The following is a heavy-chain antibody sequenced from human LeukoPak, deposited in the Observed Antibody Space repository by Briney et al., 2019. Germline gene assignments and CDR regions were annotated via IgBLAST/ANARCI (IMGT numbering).Heavy chain of an antibody. CDR1: GFTFSSYG. V-gene: IGHV3-30*18. CDR3: AKDLRYCSSTSCYPFYYYYMDV. CDR2: ISYDGSNK. J-gene: IGHJ6*03. Sequence: PGGSLRLSCAASGFTFSSYGMHWVRQAPGKGLERVAVISYDGSNKYYADSVKGRFTISRDNSKNTLYLQMNSLRAEDTAVYYCAKDLRYCSSTSCYPFYYYYMDVWGKGTTDTVSS. D-gene: IGHD2-2*01.